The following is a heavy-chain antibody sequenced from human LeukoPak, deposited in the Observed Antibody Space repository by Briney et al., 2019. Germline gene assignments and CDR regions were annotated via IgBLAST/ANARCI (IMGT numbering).Heavy chain of an antibody. V-gene: IGHV1-69*13. CDR1: GGTFSSYA. J-gene: IGHJ3*02. D-gene: IGHD4-17*01. Sequence: ASVKVSCKASGGTFSSYAISWVRQAPGQGLEWMGGIIPIFGTANYAQKFQGRVTITADESTSTAYMELSSLRSEDTAVYYCAREGGDYGDIRDVFDIWGQGTMVTVSS. CDR2: IIPIFGTA. CDR3: AREGGDYGDIRDVFDI.